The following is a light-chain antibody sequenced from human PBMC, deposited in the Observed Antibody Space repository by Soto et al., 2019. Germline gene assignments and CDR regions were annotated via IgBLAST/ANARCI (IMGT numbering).Light chain of an antibody. J-gene: IGKJ5*01. CDR1: QRISSF. CDR2: DTS. CDR3: QQRSNWPSSIT. Sequence: VLTQSPATLSLSPGERATLSCRASQRISSFSAWYQQRPGQAPSLLIYDTSHRATGVPARFSGSGSGTDFTLTISSLETEDFAVYFGQQRSNWPSSITFGQGTRLEIK. V-gene: IGKV3-11*01.